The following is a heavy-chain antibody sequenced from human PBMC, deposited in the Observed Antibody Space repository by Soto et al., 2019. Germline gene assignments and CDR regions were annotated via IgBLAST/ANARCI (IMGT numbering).Heavy chain of an antibody. CDR1: GFTFSGSA. CDR2: IRSKANSYAT. D-gene: IGHD4-17*01. J-gene: IGHJ4*02. Sequence: EVQLVESGGGLVQPGGSLKLSCAASGFTFSGSAMHWVRQASGKGLEWVGRIRSKANSYATAYAASVKGRFTISRDDSKNTAYLQMNSLKTEDTAVYYCTSWGGTYYGAPRGFFDYWGQGTLVTVSS. CDR3: TSWGGTYYGAPRGFFDY. V-gene: IGHV3-73*01.